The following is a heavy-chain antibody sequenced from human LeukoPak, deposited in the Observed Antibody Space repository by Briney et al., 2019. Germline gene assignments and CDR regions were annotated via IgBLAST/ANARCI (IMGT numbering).Heavy chain of an antibody. CDR2: IKSKIDGATT. V-gene: IGHV3-15*01. CDR3: IWNDLGDY. Sequence: GGSLRLSCAASGFTFSNAWMSWVRQAPGKGLEGVGHIKSKIDGATTDYAAPVQGRFTISRDDSKNMLYLQMNSLKTEDTAVYYCIWNDLGDYWGQGTLVTVSS. J-gene: IGHJ4*02. D-gene: IGHD1-1*01. CDR1: GFTFSNAW.